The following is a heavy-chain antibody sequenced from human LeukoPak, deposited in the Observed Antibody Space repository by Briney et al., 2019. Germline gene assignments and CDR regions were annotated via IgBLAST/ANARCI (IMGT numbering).Heavy chain of an antibody. CDR1: GGSISSGSYY. D-gene: IGHD3-10*01. V-gene: IGHV4-61*02. CDR2: IYTSGST. J-gene: IGHJ4*02. CDR3: ARDLGGERDN. Sequence: SQTLSLTCTVSGGSISSGSYYWSWIRQPAGKGLEWIGRIYTSGSTNYNPSLKSRVTISVDTSKNQFSLKLSSVTAADTAVYYCARDLGGERDNWGQGTLVTVSS.